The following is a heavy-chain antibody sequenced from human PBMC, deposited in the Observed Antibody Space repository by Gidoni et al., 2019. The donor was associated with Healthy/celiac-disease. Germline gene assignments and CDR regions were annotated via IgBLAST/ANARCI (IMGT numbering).Heavy chain of an antibody. CDR3: AREERGWQLVVGVGWFDP. D-gene: IGHD6-6*01. J-gene: IGHJ5*02. V-gene: IGHV1-69*08. Sequence: QVQLVHSGAEVKKPGSSVKVSCKASGGTFSSYNTSGVRQAPGQGLEWMGRIIPTLGRANYEQKFQGRVTITADKSTSTAYMELSSLRSEDTAVYYCAREERGWQLVVGVGWFDPWGQGTLVTVSS. CDR1: GGTFSSYN. CDR2: IIPTLGRA.